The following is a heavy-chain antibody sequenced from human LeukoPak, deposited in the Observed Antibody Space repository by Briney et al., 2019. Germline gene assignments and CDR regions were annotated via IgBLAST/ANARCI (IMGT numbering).Heavy chain of an antibody. CDR2: VYYSAST. D-gene: IGHD1-26*01. CDR1: GGSISRSCCY. Sequence: SETLSLTCTVSGGSISRSCCYWAWIRQPPGNGLEGIGSVYYSASTHYNPSLKSRVTISVDTSKNQFSLKLSSVTAADTAVYYCARRVGTALGNAFDIWGQGTMFTISS. CDR3: ARRVGTALGNAFDI. J-gene: IGHJ3*02. V-gene: IGHV4-39*01.